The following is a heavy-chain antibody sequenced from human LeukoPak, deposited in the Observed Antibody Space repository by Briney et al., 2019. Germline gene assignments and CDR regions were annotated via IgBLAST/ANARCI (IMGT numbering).Heavy chain of an antibody. J-gene: IGHJ4*02. D-gene: IGHD2-15*01. CDR2: INSDGSST. CDR3: ARWVGYCSGGSCYYFDY. V-gene: IGHV3-74*01. Sequence: GGSLRLSCAASGFTFSSYWMHWVRQAPGKGLVWVSRINSDGSSTSYADSVKGRFTISRDNAKNTLYLQMNSLRAEDTAVYYCARWVGYCSGGSCYYFDYWGQGTLVTVSS. CDR1: GFTFSSYW.